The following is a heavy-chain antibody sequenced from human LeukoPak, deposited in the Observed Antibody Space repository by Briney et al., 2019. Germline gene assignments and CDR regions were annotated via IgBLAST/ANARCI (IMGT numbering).Heavy chain of an antibody. CDR3: AALSGSYYVDTDY. Sequence: GGSLRLSCAASGFTFDDYVMHWVRQAPGKGLEWVSNISWNSRSIGYADSVKGRFTISRDNSKNTLYLQMSSLRTEDTAVYYCAALSGSYYVDTDYWGQGTLVTVSS. CDR2: ISWNSRSI. V-gene: IGHV3-9*01. D-gene: IGHD1-26*01. J-gene: IGHJ4*02. CDR1: GFTFDDYV.